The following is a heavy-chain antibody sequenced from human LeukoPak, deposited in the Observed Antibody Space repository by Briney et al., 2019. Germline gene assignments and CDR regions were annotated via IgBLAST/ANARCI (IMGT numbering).Heavy chain of an antibody. CDR3: ARDFESQWELLGWYFDY. CDR1: GFTFSSYA. V-gene: IGHV3-33*08. D-gene: IGHD1-26*01. J-gene: IGHJ4*02. CDR2: IWYDGSNK. Sequence: GGSLRLSCAASGFTFSSYAMHWVRQAPGKGLEWVAVIWYDGSNKYYADSVKGRFTISRDNSKNTLYLQMNSLRAEDTAVYYCARDFESQWELLGWYFDYWGQGTLVTISS.